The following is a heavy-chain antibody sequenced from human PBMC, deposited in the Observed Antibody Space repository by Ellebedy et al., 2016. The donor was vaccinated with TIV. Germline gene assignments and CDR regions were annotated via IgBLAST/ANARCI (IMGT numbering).Heavy chain of an antibody. Sequence: GGSLRLXXAASGFTFSSYSMNWVRQAPGKGLEWVSSISSSSGYIYYADSVKGRFTISRDNAKNSLYLQMNSLRAEDTAVYYCARDWMYCGGDCYSDAFDIWGQGTMVTVSS. J-gene: IGHJ3*02. D-gene: IGHD2-21*01. CDR1: GFTFSSYS. V-gene: IGHV3-21*01. CDR2: ISSSSGYI. CDR3: ARDWMYCGGDCYSDAFDI.